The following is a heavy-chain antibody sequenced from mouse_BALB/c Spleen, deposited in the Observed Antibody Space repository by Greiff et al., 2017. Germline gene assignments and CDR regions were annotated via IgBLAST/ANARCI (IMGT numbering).Heavy chain of an antibody. CDR3: ARGGGRPYAMDY. J-gene: IGHJ4*01. Sequence: QVQLQQSGPELVRPGESVKISCKGSGYTFTDYAMHWVKQSHAKSLEWIGVISIYYDNTNYNQKFKGKATMTVDKSSSTAYMELARLTSEDSAIYYCARGGGRPYAMDYWGQGTSVTVSS. CDR1: GYTFTDYA. CDR2: ISIYYDNT. V-gene: IGHV1-67*01. D-gene: IGHD1-1*01.